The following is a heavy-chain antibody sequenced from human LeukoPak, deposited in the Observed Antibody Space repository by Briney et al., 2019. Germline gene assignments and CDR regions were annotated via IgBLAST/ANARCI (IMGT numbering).Heavy chain of an antibody. CDR2: IRSKAYGGTT. D-gene: IGHD6-19*01. CDR3: TRDGFFSLGSG. Sequence: GGSLRLSCAASGFTFSNYAMNWVRQAPGKGLEWVGFIRSKAYGGTTEYAASVKGRFTISRDDSKSIAYLQMNSLKTEDTAVYYCTRDGFFSLGSGWGQGTLVTVSS. J-gene: IGHJ4*02. V-gene: IGHV3-49*04. CDR1: GFTFSNYA.